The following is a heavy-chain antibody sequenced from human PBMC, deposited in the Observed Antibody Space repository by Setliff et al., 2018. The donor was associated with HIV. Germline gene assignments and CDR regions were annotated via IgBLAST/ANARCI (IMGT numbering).Heavy chain of an antibody. J-gene: IGHJ4*02. V-gene: IGHV3-23*01. Sequence: ETLSLTCTVSGDSIISGDYYWSWVRQAPGKGLEWVSSISVSGGSTYYADSVKGRFTISRDNSKSTLYLQMNSLRPEDTALYYCTKDYHVAATDYWGQGTLVTVSS. CDR2: ISVSGGST. CDR1: GDSIISGDYY. D-gene: IGHD6-13*01. CDR3: TKDYHVAATDY.